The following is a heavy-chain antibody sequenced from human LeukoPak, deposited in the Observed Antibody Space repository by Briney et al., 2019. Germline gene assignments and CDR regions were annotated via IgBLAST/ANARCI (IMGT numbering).Heavy chain of an antibody. CDR3: ARHSGDGYKHYYYYYYMDV. CDR1: GGSISSSSYY. V-gene: IGHV4-39*01. Sequence: PSETLSLTCTVSGGSISSSSYYWGWIRQPPGKGLEWIGSIYYSGSTYYNPSLKSRVTISVDTSKNQFSLKLSSVTAADTAVYYCARHSGDGYKHYYYYYYMDVWGKGTTVTVYS. J-gene: IGHJ6*03. CDR2: IYYSGST. D-gene: IGHD5-24*01.